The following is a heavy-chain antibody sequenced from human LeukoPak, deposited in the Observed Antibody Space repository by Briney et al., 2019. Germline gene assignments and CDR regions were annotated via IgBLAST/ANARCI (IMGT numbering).Heavy chain of an antibody. CDR3: ARLLGYCSGGSCYSIRFDY. V-gene: IGHV3-7*01. D-gene: IGHD2-15*01. Sequence: GGSLRLSCAAPGFTFSSYWMSWVRQAPGKGLEWVANIKQDGSEKYYVDSVKGRLTISRDNAKNSLYLQMNSLRAEDTAVYYCARLLGYCSGGSCYSIRFDYWGQGTLVTVSS. J-gene: IGHJ4*02. CDR1: GFTFSSYW. CDR2: IKQDGSEK.